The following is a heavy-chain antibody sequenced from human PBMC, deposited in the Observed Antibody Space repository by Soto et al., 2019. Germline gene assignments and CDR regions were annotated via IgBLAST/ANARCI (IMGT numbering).Heavy chain of an antibody. Sequence: QLQLQESGPGLVKPSETLSLTCTVSGGSISSSSYYWGWIRQPPGKGLEWIGSIYYSGSTYYNPSLKSRVTISVDTSTTQFSLKLSSGTAADTAVYYCARHGPDFWSGYPNWFDPWGQGPLVTVSS. CDR1: GGSISSSSYY. J-gene: IGHJ5*02. D-gene: IGHD3-3*01. CDR2: IYYSGST. CDR3: ARHGPDFWSGYPNWFDP. V-gene: IGHV4-39*01.